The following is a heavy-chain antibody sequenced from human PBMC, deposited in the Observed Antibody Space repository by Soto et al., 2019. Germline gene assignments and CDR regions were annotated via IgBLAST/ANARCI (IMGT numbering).Heavy chain of an antibody. D-gene: IGHD3-9*01. Sequence: QVQLVESGGGVVQPGRSLRLSCAASGFTFSNYGMHWVRQAPGKGLEWVAVISYDGSNKYYADSVKGRFTISRDNSKNTLYLQGNSLRAEDTAVFYCAKDLVRYFGWSPFDYWGQGTLVTVSS. J-gene: IGHJ4*02. V-gene: IGHV3-30*18. CDR3: AKDLVRYFGWSPFDY. CDR1: GFTFSNYG. CDR2: ISYDGSNK.